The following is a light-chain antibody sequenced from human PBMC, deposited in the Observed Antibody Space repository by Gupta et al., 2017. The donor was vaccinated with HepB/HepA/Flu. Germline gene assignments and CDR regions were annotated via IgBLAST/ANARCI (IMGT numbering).Light chain of an antibody. V-gene: IGKV2-28*01. CDR2: LGS. J-gene: IGKJ4*01. CDR1: QSLLFSNGYNY. Sequence: FVMTQSPLSLPVTPGEPASISCRSSQSLLFSNGYNYLHWYLQKPGQSPQLLIYLGSNRASGVPDRFSGSGSGTDFTLRISRVEAEDVGVYYCMQGIQNPLTFGEGTKVEIK. CDR3: MQGIQNPLT.